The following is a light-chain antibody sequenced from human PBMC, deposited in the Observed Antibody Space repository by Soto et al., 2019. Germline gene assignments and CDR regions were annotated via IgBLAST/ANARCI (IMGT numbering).Light chain of an antibody. CDR2: EVS. CDR1: SSDVGAYGY. Sequence: QSVLTQPASVSRSPGQSITISCTGTSSDVGAYGYVSWYQQHPGKAPKLMIYEVSYRPSGVSNRFSGSKSGNAASLTISGLQAEDEADYYCSSYTTSSTVVFGGGTKVTVL. J-gene: IGLJ2*01. CDR3: SSYTTSSTVV. V-gene: IGLV2-14*01.